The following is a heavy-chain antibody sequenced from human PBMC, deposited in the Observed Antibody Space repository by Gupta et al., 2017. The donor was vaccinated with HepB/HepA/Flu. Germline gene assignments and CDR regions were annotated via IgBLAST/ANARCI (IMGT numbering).Heavy chain of an antibody. J-gene: IGHJ6*03. Sequence: QVQLVQSGAEVKKPGASVKVSCKASGYTFTSYDLNWVRQATVQGLEWMGWMNPNSGNTGYAQKFQGRVTITRNTSISTAYMELSSLRSEDTAVYYCARGSVSLRFLEWLPNYYYMDVWGKGTTVTVSS. CDR1: GYTFTSYD. CDR2: MNPNSGNT. V-gene: IGHV1-8*03. CDR3: ARGSVSLRFLEWLPNYYYMDV. D-gene: IGHD3-3*01.